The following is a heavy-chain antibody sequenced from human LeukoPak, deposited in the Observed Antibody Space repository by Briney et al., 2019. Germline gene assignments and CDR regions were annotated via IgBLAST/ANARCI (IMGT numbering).Heavy chain of an antibody. V-gene: IGHV3-23*01. D-gene: IGHD5-12*01. CDR3: AKGSDYAWDFFNY. Sequence: PGGSLRLSCAASGFTFSTYAMNWVRQAPGKGLEWVSTISGSGGSPYYADSVKGRFTISRDNSKNTLYLHMNSLRAEDTAVYYCAKGSDYAWDFFNYWGQGTLVTVSS. CDR1: GFTFSTYA. J-gene: IGHJ4*02. CDR2: ISGSGGSP.